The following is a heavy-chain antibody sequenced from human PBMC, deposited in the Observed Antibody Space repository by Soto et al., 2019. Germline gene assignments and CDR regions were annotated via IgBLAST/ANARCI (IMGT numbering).Heavy chain of an antibody. V-gene: IGHV4-59*01. D-gene: IGHD5-12*01. J-gene: IGHJ4*02. CDR3: ARVTASYVYDY. Sequence: SETLSLTCTVSGGSISSYYWSWIRQPPGKGLEWIGYIYYSGSTNYNPSLKSRVTISVDTSKNQFSLKLSSVTAADTAVYYCARVTASYVYDYWGQGTLVTVSS. CDR1: GGSISSYY. CDR2: IYYSGST.